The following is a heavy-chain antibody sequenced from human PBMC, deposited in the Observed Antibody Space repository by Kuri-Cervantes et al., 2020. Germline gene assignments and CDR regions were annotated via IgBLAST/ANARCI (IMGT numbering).Heavy chain of an antibody. Sequence: SGPTLVKPTQTLTLTCTFSGFSLSTSGVGVGWIRQPPGKALEWLALIYWDDDKRYSPSLKSRLTVTKDTSKNQVVLTMTNMDPVDTATYYCAHSQAVINFGAFDIWGQGTMVTVSS. CDR1: GFSLSTSGVG. CDR2: IYWDDDK. J-gene: IGHJ3*02. D-gene: IGHD3-10*01. CDR3: AHSQAVINFGAFDI. V-gene: IGHV2-5*02.